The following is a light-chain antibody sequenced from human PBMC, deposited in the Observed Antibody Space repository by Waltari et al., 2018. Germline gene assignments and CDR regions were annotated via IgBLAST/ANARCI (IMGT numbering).Light chain of an antibody. CDR2: DVS. CDR1: QRGTKY. CDR3: QQYDRYSAWT. Sequence: DIQMTQSPSTLSASVGDRVTITCRASQRGTKYLAWYQQKPGKAPKVLIWDVSSLERGVPSRFSGSGSGTEFTLTISSLQPDDFATYYCQQYDRYSAWTFGQGTKVEIK. J-gene: IGKJ1*01. V-gene: IGKV1-5*01.